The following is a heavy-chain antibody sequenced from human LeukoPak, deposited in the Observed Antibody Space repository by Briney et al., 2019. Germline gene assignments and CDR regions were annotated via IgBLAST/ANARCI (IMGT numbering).Heavy chain of an antibody. CDR3: ARWEAGYCSSTSCYPDY. V-gene: IGHV1-2*02. J-gene: IGHJ4*02. Sequence: ASVKVSCKASGYTFTGYYMHWVRQAPGQGLEWMGWMNPNSGGTNYAQKFQGRVTMTRDTSISTAYMELSRLRSDDTAVYYCARWEAGYCSSTSCYPDYWGQGTLVTVSS. D-gene: IGHD2-2*03. CDR1: GYTFTGYY. CDR2: MNPNSGGT.